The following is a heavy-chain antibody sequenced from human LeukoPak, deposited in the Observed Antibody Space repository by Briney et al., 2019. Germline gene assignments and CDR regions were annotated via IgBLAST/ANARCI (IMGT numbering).Heavy chain of an antibody. Sequence: SETLSLTCTVSGGSINSYYWSWIRQPPGKGLEWIGYLYYSGSTNYNPSLKSRVTISVDTSKNQFSLKLSSVTAADTAVYYCARSDVPAAIAGYWGQGTLVTVSS. CDR2: LYYSGST. J-gene: IGHJ4*02. D-gene: IGHD2-2*01. V-gene: IGHV4-59*01. CDR1: GGSINSYY. CDR3: ARSDVPAAIAGY.